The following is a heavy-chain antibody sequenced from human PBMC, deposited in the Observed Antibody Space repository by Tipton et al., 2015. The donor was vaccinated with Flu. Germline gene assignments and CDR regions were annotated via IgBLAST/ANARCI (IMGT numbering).Heavy chain of an antibody. CDR1: GDSIGYPYY. J-gene: IGHJ5*02. CDR3: ARDLGPFNWFDL. V-gene: IGHV4-38-2*02. Sequence: TLSLTCSVSGDSIGYPYYWGWIRQPPGKGLEWIGNIHRSGNTYHNPSLKSRVTMSVDSSKNQFSLRLNSVTAADTAVYFCARDLGPFNWFDLWGLGTLVTVSS. CDR2: IHRSGNT.